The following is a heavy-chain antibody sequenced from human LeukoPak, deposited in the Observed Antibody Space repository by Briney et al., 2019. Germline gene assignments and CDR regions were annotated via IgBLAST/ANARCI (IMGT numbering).Heavy chain of an antibody. CDR2: IIPIFGTA. D-gene: IGHD2-2*01. CDR3: ARVHCSSTSCYEYNWFDP. J-gene: IGHJ5*02. Sequence: SVKVSCKASGGTFSSYDISWVRQAPGQGLEWMGGIIPIFGTANYAQKFQGRVTITADESTSTAYMELSSLRSEDTAVYYCARVHCSSTSCYEYNWFDPWGQGTLVTVSS. CDR1: GGTFSSYD. V-gene: IGHV1-69*13.